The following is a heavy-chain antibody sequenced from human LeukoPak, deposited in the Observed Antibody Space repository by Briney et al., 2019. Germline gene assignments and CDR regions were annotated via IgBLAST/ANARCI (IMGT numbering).Heavy chain of an antibody. CDR1: GFTFSNYA. CDR2: ISYDGNNK. J-gene: IGHJ4*02. Sequence: GRSLRLSCAASGFTFSNYAIHWVRQAPGKGLERVAVISYDGNNKYYADSVKGRFIISRDNSKNSLYLQMNSLRTEDTALYYCAKDIGESRYYDILTGLDYWGQGTLVTVSS. CDR3: AKDIGESRYYDILTGLDY. D-gene: IGHD3-9*01. V-gene: IGHV3-30-3*01.